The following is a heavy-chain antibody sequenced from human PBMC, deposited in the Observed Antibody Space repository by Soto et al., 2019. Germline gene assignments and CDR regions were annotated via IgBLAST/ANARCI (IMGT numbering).Heavy chain of an antibody. V-gene: IGHV4-59*08. Sequence: QVQLQESGPGLVKPSETLSLTCTVSGASISGHFWSWIRQPPGKGLEWIAYIYNSGSSYNPSLKSRVTISVDTYKNQLSLKLSSVIAADSAVYYCAINADVWGQGTTVTVSS. CDR3: AINADV. CDR1: GASISGHF. CDR2: IYNSGS. J-gene: IGHJ6*02.